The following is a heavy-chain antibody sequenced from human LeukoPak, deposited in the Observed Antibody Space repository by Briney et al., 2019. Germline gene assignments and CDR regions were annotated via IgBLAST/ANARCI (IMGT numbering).Heavy chain of an antibody. Sequence: QPGGSLRLSCAASGFTFSSYSMNWVRQAPGKGLEWVSYISSSSSTIHYADSVKGRFTISRDNAKNSLYLQMNSLRAEDTAVYYCARDWSDTAVDYWGQGTLVTVSS. J-gene: IGHJ4*02. V-gene: IGHV3-48*01. CDR2: ISSSSSTI. D-gene: IGHD5-18*01. CDR3: ARDWSDTAVDY. CDR1: GFTFSSYS.